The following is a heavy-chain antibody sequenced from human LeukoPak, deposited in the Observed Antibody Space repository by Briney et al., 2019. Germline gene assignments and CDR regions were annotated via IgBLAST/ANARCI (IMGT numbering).Heavy chain of an antibody. CDR2: ISGSGGST. V-gene: IGHV3-23*01. J-gene: IGHJ4*02. CDR1: GFTFSSYA. Sequence: GGSLRLSCAASGFTFSSYAMNWVRQAPGKGLEWVSAISGSGGSTYYADSVKGRFTISRDNSKNTLYLQMNSLRAEDTAVYHCAKGRIAVAAFFDYWGQGTLVTVSS. CDR3: AKGRIAVAAFFDY. D-gene: IGHD6-19*01.